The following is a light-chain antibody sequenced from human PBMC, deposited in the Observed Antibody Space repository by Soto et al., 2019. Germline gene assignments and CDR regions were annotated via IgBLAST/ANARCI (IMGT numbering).Light chain of an antibody. J-gene: IGKJ3*01. V-gene: IGKV3-15*01. Sequence: EIVVTQSPVTLSVSPGERATLSCRASQSADSNLAWYQQKPGQAPRLLIYGASTRATSTPARFSGSGSGTEFSLTISSLQSEDFAVYYCQQYNNWPFTFGPGTKVDIK. CDR3: QQYNNWPFT. CDR1: QSADSN. CDR2: GAS.